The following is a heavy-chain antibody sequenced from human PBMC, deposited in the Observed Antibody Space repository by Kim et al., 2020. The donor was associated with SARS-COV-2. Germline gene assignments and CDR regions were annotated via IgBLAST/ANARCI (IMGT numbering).Heavy chain of an antibody. V-gene: IGHV3-23*01. CDR3: AKDSAASSRLSFFDY. D-gene: IGHD6-13*01. Sequence: AEFVKGRFTISRDNSKNTLFLQMSSLRAEDAALYYCAKDSAASSRLSFFDYWGQGTLVTVSS. J-gene: IGHJ4*02.